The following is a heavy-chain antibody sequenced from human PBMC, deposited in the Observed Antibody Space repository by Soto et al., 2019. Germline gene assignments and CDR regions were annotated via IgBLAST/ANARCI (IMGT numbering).Heavy chain of an antibody. CDR1: GGSISSYY. V-gene: IGHV4-59*01. J-gene: IGHJ4*02. CDR2: IYYSGST. CDR3: ASLSAGCSGGSCYGLFDY. D-gene: IGHD2-15*01. Sequence: PSETLSLTCTVSGGSISSYYWSWIRQPPGKGLEWIGYIYYSGSTNCNPSLKSRVTISVDTSKNQFSLKLSSVTAADTAVYYRASLSAGCSGGSCYGLFDYWGQGTLVTVSS.